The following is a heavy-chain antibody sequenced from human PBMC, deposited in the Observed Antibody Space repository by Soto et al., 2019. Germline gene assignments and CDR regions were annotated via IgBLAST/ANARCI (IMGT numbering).Heavy chain of an antibody. D-gene: IGHD3-3*01. Sequence: SETLSLTCTVSGGSISSYYWSWIRQPPGKGLEGIGYIYYSGSTNYNPSLKSRVTISVDTSKNQFSLKLSSVTAADTAVYYCARSEYYDFWSGYYDYYYYGMDVWGQGTTVTVSS. V-gene: IGHV4-59*01. CDR1: GGSISSYY. CDR3: ARSEYYDFWSGYYDYYYYGMDV. CDR2: IYYSGST. J-gene: IGHJ6*02.